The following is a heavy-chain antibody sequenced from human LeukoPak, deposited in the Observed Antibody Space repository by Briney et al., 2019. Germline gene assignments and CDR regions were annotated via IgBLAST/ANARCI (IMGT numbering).Heavy chain of an antibody. CDR1: GYTFTGYY. D-gene: IGHD5-12*01. V-gene: IGHV1-2*04. CDR2: IIPNSGGT. J-gene: IGHJ4*02. CDR3: ARGRTVRGSGYDFDY. Sequence: ASVKVSCKASGYTFTGYYMHWVRQAPGQGLEWMGWIIPNSGGTNYAQKFQGWVTMTRDTSISTAYMELSRLRSDDTAVYYCARGRTVRGSGYDFDYWGQGALVTVSS.